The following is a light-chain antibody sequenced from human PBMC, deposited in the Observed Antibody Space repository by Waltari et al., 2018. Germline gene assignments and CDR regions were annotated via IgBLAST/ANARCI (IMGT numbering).Light chain of an antibody. CDR1: QSVGNSY. CDR2: VAS. V-gene: IGKV3-20*01. Sequence: ENVLTQSPGTPSLSPGERATLSCRASQSVGNSYLACYQQKPGQAPRLLIYVASSRATVIPDRFSDSGSGTDFTLTISRLEPEDFAVYYCQQYGRSPGTFGQGTKVEIK. CDR3: QQYGRSPGT. J-gene: IGKJ1*01.